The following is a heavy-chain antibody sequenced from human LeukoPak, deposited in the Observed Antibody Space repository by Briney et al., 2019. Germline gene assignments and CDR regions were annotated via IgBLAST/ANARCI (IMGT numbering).Heavy chain of an antibody. CDR1: GGSISSYY. D-gene: IGHD2-2*01. J-gene: IGHJ2*01. Sequence: SETLSLTCAVSGGSISSYYWSWIRQPPGKGLEWIGYIYYSGSTNYNPSLKSRVTISVDTSKNQFSLKLSSVTAADTAVYYCARGLFGGYCSSTSCRNYWYFDLWGRSTLVTVSS. V-gene: IGHV4-59*01. CDR3: ARGLFGGYCSSTSCRNYWYFDL. CDR2: IYYSGST.